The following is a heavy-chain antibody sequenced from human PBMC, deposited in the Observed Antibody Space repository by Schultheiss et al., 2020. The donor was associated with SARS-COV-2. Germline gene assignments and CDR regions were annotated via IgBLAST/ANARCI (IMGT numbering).Heavy chain of an antibody. V-gene: IGHV3-23*01. CDR3: ASRDYYDSSGYYLNDAFDI. Sequence: GGSLRLSCAASGFTFSSYGMSWVRQAPGKGLEWVSAISSSGYSTYYADSVKGRFTISRDNSKNTLYLQMNSLRAEDTAVYYCASRDYYDSSGYYLNDAFDIWGQGTMVTVSS. J-gene: IGHJ3*02. CDR2: ISSSGYST. D-gene: IGHD3-22*01. CDR1: GFTFSSYG.